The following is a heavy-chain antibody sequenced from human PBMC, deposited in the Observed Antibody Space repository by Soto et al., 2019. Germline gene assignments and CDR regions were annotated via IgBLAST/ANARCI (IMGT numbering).Heavy chain of an antibody. Sequence: SETLSLTCAVYGGSFSGYYWSWTRQPPGKGLEWNGEINPSGTTKYNPSLKSRVTLTVGTSKNQFSLNLSSVAAADTAVYYCASPSQFDSSGYYFDSWGQGTQVTVSS. CDR3: ASPSQFDSSGYYFDS. J-gene: IGHJ4*02. V-gene: IGHV4-34*01. CDR2: INPSGTT. D-gene: IGHD3-22*01. CDR1: GGSFSGYY.